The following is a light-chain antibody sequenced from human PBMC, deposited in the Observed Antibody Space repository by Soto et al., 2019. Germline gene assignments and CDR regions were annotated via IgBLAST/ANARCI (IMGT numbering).Light chain of an antibody. V-gene: IGKV3-15*01. CDR2: GAS. CDR3: QQYNNWST. CDR1: QSVSSN. Sequence: EIVMTQSPATLSVSPGERVTLSCRASQSVSSNFAWYQQKPGQAPRLLIYGASTRATGIPARFSGSGSGTEFTLTISSLQSEDFAVYYCQQYNNWSTFGQGTRLEIK. J-gene: IGKJ5*01.